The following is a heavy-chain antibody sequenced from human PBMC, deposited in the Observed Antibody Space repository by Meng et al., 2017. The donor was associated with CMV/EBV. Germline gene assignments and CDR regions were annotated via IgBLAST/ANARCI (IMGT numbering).Heavy chain of an antibody. V-gene: IGHV1-18*01. Sequence: QVQMGRCGAEGKKLGASVKVSCKASGYPFTSYGISWVRQAPGQGLEWMGWISAYNGNTNYAQKLQGRVTMTTDTSTSTAYMELRSLRSDDTAVYYCARAWVGEEYYFDYWGQGTLVTVSS. D-gene: IGHD3-10*01. CDR3: ARAWVGEEYYFDY. CDR1: GYPFTSYG. CDR2: ISAYNGNT. J-gene: IGHJ4*02.